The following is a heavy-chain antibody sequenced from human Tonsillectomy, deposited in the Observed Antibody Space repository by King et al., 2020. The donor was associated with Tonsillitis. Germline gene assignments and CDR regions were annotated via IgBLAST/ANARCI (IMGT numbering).Heavy chain of an antibody. CDR3: ARSEPYYDFWSGYYTGNWFDP. CDR1: GGSISSYY. CDR2: IYYSGST. V-gene: IGHV4-59*01. D-gene: IGHD3-3*01. Sequence: QLQESGPGLVKPSETLSLTCTVSGGSISSYYWSWIRQPPGKGLEWIGYIYYSGSTNYNPSLKSRVTISVDTSNNQFSLKLSSVTAADTAVYYCARSEPYYDFWSGYYTGNWFDPWGQGTLVTVSS. J-gene: IGHJ5*02.